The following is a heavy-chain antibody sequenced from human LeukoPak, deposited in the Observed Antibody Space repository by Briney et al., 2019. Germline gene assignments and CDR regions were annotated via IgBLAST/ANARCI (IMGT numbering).Heavy chain of an antibody. V-gene: IGHV3-21*01. CDR1: GFTFSSYS. CDR3: ARSVLRFLEWSPMDV. D-gene: IGHD3-3*01. Sequence: PGGSLRLSCAASGFTFSSYSMNWARQAPGKGLEWVSSISSSSSYIYYADSVKGRFTISRDNAKNSLYLQMNSLRAEDTAVYYCARSVLRFLEWSPMDVWGQGTTVTVSS. J-gene: IGHJ6*02. CDR2: ISSSSSYI.